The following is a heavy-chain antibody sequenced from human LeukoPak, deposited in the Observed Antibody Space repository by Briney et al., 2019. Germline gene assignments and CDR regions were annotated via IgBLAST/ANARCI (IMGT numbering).Heavy chain of an antibody. D-gene: IGHD4-23*01. CDR2: ISSSSSYI. CDR1: GFTFRSHS. V-gene: IGHV3-21*01. Sequence: PGGSLRLSCGASGFTFRSHSMNWVRQAPGKGLEWVSSISSSSSYIYYGDSVKGRFTISRDNAKKSLYLQMNSLRAEDTAVYYCARDSVTVLTPDNWYFDLWGRGTLVTVSS. CDR3: ARDSVTVLTPDNWYFDL. J-gene: IGHJ2*01.